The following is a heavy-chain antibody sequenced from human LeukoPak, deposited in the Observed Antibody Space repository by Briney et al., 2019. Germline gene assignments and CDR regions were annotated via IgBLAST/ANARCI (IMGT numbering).Heavy chain of an antibody. Sequence: SETLSLTCAVYGGSFSGYYWSWVRQPPGKGLEWIGEMYLSGTTHSNPSVKSRVTISIDKSKNQFFLNLSSVTAADTAVYYCAGLVGRYSSGLYYYYFDYWGQGTLVTVSS. CDR1: GGSFSGYY. V-gene: IGHV4-34*01. D-gene: IGHD3-22*01. CDR3: AGLVGRYSSGLYYYYFDY. J-gene: IGHJ4*02. CDR2: MYLSGTT.